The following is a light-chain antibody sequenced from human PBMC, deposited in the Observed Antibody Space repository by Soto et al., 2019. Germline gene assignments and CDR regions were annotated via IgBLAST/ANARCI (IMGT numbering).Light chain of an antibody. V-gene: IGKV3-20*01. CDR1: QSVSSRH. CDR2: GAS. Sequence: ESVLTQSPGTLSLSQGERATLSCRAGQSVSSRHLAWYQRKPGQAPRLLIYGASSRATGIPDRFSGSGSGTDFTLTISRLEPEDFAVYYCQQYGSSPITFGQGTRLEIK. CDR3: QQYGSSPIT. J-gene: IGKJ5*01.